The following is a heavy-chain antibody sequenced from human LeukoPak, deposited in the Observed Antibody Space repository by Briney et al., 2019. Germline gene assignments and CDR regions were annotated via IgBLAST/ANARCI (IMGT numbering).Heavy chain of an antibody. CDR3: ARRGLRYYYGMDV. D-gene: IGHD3-10*01. CDR1: GYTFTSYG. V-gene: IGHV1-18*01. CDR2: ISAYNGNT. Sequence: ASVKVSCKASGYTFTSYGISWVRQAPGQGLEWMGWISAYNGNTNYAQKLQGRVTMTTDTFTSTAYMELRSLRSDDTAVYYCARRGLRYYYGMDVWGQGTTVTVPS. J-gene: IGHJ6*02.